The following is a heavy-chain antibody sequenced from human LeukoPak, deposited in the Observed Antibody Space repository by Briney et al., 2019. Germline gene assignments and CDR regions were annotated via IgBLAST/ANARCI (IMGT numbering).Heavy chain of an antibody. CDR3: AREGYCSSTSCYVDEYYFDY. J-gene: IGHJ4*02. CDR1: GFTFSSYA. V-gene: IGHV3-30-3*01. Sequence: PGGSLRLSCAASGFTFSSYAMHWVRQAPGKGLEWVAVISYDGSNKYYADSMKGRFTISRDNSKNTLYLQMNSLRAEDTAVYYCAREGYCSSTSCYVDEYYFDYWGQGTLVTVSS. D-gene: IGHD2-2*01. CDR2: ISYDGSNK.